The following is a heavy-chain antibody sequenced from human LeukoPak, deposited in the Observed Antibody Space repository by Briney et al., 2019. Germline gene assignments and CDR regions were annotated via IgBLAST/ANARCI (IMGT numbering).Heavy chain of an antibody. V-gene: IGHV3-48*02. Sequence: PGGSLRLSCAASGFTFSTYSMNWVRQAPGKGLEWISYISYSSTTIYYADSVKGRFTVSRDNAKNSLYLQMNSLRDEDTAVYYCASAGSITQTWWFDYWGQGALVTVSS. CDR1: GFTFSTYS. CDR2: ISYSSTTI. CDR3: ASAGSITQTWWFDY. J-gene: IGHJ4*02. D-gene: IGHD3-3*01.